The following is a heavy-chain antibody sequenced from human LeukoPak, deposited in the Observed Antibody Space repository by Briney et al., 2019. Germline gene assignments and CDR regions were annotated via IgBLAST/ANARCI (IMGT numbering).Heavy chain of an antibody. J-gene: IGHJ6*02. CDR2: IYPGDSDT. D-gene: IGHD1-26*01. Sequence: GESLKISCKGSGYSFTSYWIGWVGQMPGKGLEWMGIIYPGDSDTRYSPSFQGQVTISADKSISTAYLQWSSLKASDTAMYYCARHRIVGATGNSLRYYGMDVWGQGTTVTVSS. CDR1: GYSFTSYW. CDR3: ARHRIVGATGNSLRYYGMDV. V-gene: IGHV5-51*01.